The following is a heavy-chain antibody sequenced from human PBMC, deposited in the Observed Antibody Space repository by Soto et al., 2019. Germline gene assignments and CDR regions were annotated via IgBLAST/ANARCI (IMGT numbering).Heavy chain of an antibody. CDR2: IQSGGTT. J-gene: IGHJ6*03. CDR3: ARDVIRCRGGSRYGGRMDV. Sequence: EVQLVESGGGLVQPGGSLRLSCAASGFTVSSKYMSWVRQAPGKGLEWVSLIQSGGTTYYADSAKGRFTISRDSAKNTLDLECVSLSGQDTAVYDCARDVIRCRGGSRYGGRMDVCAKATAVTVCS. CDR1: GFTVSSKY. V-gene: IGHV3-66*01. D-gene: IGHD2-15*01.